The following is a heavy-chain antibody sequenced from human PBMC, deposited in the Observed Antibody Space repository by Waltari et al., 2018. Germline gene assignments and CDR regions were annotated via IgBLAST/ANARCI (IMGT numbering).Heavy chain of an antibody. Sequence: EVQLLESGGGLVQPGGFLRLSWPARGFPFVPSAMSWVRQAPGKGLEWVSSISGPALTTFYADSVKGRFSISRDNSKKTLYLQINGLTADDTAVYYCAKVAGIAAAEFHFDFWGRGTLVTVSS. CDR1: GFPFVPSA. CDR2: ISGPALTT. V-gene: IGHV3-23*01. CDR3: AKVAGIAAAEFHFDF. D-gene: IGHD6-13*01. J-gene: IGHJ4*02.